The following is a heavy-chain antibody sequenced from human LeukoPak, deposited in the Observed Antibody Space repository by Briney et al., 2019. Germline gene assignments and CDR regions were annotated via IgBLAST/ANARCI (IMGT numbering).Heavy chain of an antibody. CDR1: GFTFSSYA. CDR2: MNQDGSEI. Sequence: GGSLRLSCAVSGFTFSSYAMSWVRQAPGKGLEWVANMNQDGSEINYVHSMKGRFTISRDNARNSLYLQMNSLRAEDTAVYYCARDGIVIRFGGQDVWGQGTTVTVS. V-gene: IGHV3-7*01. J-gene: IGHJ6*02. D-gene: IGHD3-16*01. CDR3: ARDGIVIRFGGQDV.